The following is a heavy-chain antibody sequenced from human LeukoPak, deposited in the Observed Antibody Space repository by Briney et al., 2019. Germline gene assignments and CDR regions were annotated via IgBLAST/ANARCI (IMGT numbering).Heavy chain of an antibody. CDR1: GFTFSSYS. CDR2: ISSSSSYI. CDR3: ARGGGVSVGRLENWFDP. Sequence: PGGSLRLSCAASGFTFSSYSMNWVRQAPGKGLEWVSSISSSSSYIYYADSVKGRFTISRDNAKNSLYLQMNSLRAEDTAVYYCARGGGVSVGRLENWFDPWGQGTLVTVS. D-gene: IGHD1-26*01. V-gene: IGHV3-21*01. J-gene: IGHJ5*02.